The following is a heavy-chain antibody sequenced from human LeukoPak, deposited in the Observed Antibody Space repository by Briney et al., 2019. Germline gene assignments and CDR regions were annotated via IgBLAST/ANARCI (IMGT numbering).Heavy chain of an antibody. Sequence: PSETLSLTCTVSGGSISSSSYYWGWIRQPPGKGLEWIGSIYYSGSTYYNPSLKSRVTILVDTSKNQFSLKLRSVTAADTAVYYCARDNINAFDIWGQGTLVTVSS. J-gene: IGHJ3*02. D-gene: IGHD2/OR15-2a*01. CDR1: GGSISSSSYY. CDR3: ARDNINAFDI. CDR2: IYYSGST. V-gene: IGHV4-39*07.